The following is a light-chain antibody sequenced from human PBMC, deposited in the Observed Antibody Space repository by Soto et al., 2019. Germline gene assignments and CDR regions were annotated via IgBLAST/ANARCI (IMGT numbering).Light chain of an antibody. CDR3: GSWESSLGPYV. CDR1: SSNIGGNS. Sequence: QSVMTQPPSVSAAPGQRVTISCSGSSSNIGGNSVSWYQQLPGTAPKLLIYDDDKRPSGIPDRFSGSKSGTSATLGITGFQTGEEANYYWGSWESSLGPYVFGMGTRLTVL. V-gene: IGLV1-51*01. J-gene: IGLJ1*01. CDR2: DDD.